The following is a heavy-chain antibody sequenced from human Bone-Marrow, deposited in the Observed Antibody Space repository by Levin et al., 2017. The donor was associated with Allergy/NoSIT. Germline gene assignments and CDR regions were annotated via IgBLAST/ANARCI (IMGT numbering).Heavy chain of an antibody. CDR1: GFTFSSYA. V-gene: IGHV3-23*01. CDR2: ISGSGGST. J-gene: IGHJ3*02. Sequence: GESLKISCAASGFTFSSYAMSWVRQAPGKGLEWVSAISGSGGSTYYADSVKGRFTISRDNSKNTLYLQMNSLRAEDTAVYYCAKLKGCSGGSCYSGVSAEDAFDIWGQGTMVTVSS. CDR3: AKLKGCSGGSCYSGVSAEDAFDI. D-gene: IGHD2-15*01.